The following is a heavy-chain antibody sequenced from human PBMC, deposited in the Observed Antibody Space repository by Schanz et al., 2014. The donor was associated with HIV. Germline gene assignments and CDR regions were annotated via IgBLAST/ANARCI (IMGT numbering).Heavy chain of an antibody. CDR1: GFTISSNY. CDR2: LYTGDST. J-gene: IGHJ2*01. Sequence: EVQLVETGGGLIQPGGSLRLSCAVSGFTISSNYMSWVRQAPGKGLEWVSVLYTGDSTYYTDSVKGRFTISRDISKNTLYLQMNSLRAEDTAVYYCALSRPSGYGGSWYFDLWGRGTLVAVSS. CDR3: ALSRPSGYGGSWYFDL. D-gene: IGHD2-15*01. V-gene: IGHV3-53*02.